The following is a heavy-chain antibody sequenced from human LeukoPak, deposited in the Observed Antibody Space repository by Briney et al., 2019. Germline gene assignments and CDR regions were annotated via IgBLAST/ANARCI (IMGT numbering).Heavy chain of an antibody. V-gene: IGHV3-7*05. CDR2: IKPDGRAT. CDR3: ARGGSMDV. CDR1: GFTFNSEW. J-gene: IGHJ6*02. Sequence: GGSLRLSCGASGFTFNSEWMSWVRQAPGEGLEWVAIIKPDGRATSYVDSVKGRFTISRDNVKNSLSLQMNSLRVEDTAVYYCARGGSMDVWGQGTAVTVSS.